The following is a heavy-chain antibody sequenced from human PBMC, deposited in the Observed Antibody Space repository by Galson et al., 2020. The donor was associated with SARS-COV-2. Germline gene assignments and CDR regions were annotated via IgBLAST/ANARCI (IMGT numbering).Heavy chain of an antibody. D-gene: IGHD3-22*01. Sequence: GESLKLSCAASGLSFSDYYMSWIRQAPGRGLEWVPYISNRGASTHYPDSVKGRFTISRDNTKNSLYLQMSSLRVEDMAVYYCARDLQVEGYSDSSAYIDYWGQGTLVTVSP. CDR1: GLSFSDYY. CDR2: ISNRGAST. CDR3: ARDLQVEGYSDSSAYIDY. J-gene: IGHJ4*02. V-gene: IGHV3-11*05.